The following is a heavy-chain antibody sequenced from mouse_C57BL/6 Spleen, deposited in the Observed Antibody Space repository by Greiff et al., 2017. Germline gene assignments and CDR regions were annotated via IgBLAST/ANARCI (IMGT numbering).Heavy chain of an antibody. J-gene: IGHJ3*01. V-gene: IGHV1-9*01. CDR1: GYTFTGYW. D-gene: IGHD4-1*01. CDR2: ILPGSGST. Sequence: VQLQQSGAELMKPGASVKLSCKATGYTFTGYWIEWVKQRPGHGLEWIGEILPGSGSTNSNEKFKGKATFTADTSSNSSYMQLSSLTTEDSAIYYCTKTGPAWFAYWGQGALVTVSA. CDR3: TKTGPAWFAY.